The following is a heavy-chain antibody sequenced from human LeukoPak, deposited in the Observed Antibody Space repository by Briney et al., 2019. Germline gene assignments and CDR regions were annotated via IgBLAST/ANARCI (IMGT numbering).Heavy chain of an antibody. J-gene: IGHJ4*02. CDR2: ISGSGSTT. V-gene: IGHV3-23*01. CDR1: GFTFSSYA. Sequence: GGSLRLSCAASGFTFSSYAMTWVRQAPGKGLEWVSAISGSGSTTYYADSVKGRFTISRDNSKNTLYLQMNSLRAEDTAVYYCARDQDYDSSGYLVGGFDYWGQGTLVTVSS. D-gene: IGHD3-22*01. CDR3: ARDQDYDSSGYLVGGFDY.